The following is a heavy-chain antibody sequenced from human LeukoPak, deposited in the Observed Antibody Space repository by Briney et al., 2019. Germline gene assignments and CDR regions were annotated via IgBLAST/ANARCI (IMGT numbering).Heavy chain of an antibody. D-gene: IGHD3-10*01. Sequence: GGSLRLSCAASGFTFSSFSMSWVRQPPGKGLEWVSVISRRDDYTYYADSVKGRFTISRDNSKNTLYLQMNTLRAEDTAVYYCANDYRSGSFHDFWGQGTLVTVSS. J-gene: IGHJ4*02. V-gene: IGHV3-23*01. CDR2: ISRRDDYT. CDR1: GFTFSSFS. CDR3: ANDYRSGSFHDF.